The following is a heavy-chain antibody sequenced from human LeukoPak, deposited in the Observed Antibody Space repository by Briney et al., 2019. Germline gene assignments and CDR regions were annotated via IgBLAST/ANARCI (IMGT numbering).Heavy chain of an antibody. D-gene: IGHD3-10*01. CDR1: GFTFSSYA. CDR3: ARSDRLWFGESPYY. CDR2: ISSSRRTI. J-gene: IGHJ4*02. Sequence: PGRSLRLSCAASGFTFSSYAMHWVRQAPGKGLEWVSYISSSRRTISYADSVKGRFTISRDNAKNSLYLQMNSLRAEDTAVYYCARSDRLWFGESPYYWGQGTLVTVSS. V-gene: IGHV3-48*01.